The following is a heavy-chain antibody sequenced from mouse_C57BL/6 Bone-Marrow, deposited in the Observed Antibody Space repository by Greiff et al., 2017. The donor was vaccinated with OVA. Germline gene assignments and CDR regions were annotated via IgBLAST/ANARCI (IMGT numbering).Heavy chain of an antibody. D-gene: IGHD1-1*01. V-gene: IGHV5-6*02. Sequence: DVMLVESGGDLVKPGGSLKLSCAASGFTFSSYGMSWVRQTPDKRLEWVATISSGGSYTYYPDSVKGRFTISRDNAKNTLYLQMSSLKSEDTAMYYCARPFITTVVAPVDYWGQGTSVTVSS. CDR2: ISSGGSYT. CDR3: ARPFITTVVAPVDY. CDR1: GFTFSSYG. J-gene: IGHJ4*01.